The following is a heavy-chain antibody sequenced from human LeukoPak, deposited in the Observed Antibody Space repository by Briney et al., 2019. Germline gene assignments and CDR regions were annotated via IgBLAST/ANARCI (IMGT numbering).Heavy chain of an antibody. D-gene: IGHD6-19*01. CDR1: GYSISSGYY. V-gene: IGHV4-38-2*02. CDR2: MYHSGST. J-gene: IGHJ4*02. Sequence: SETLSLTCAVSGYSISSGYYWGWIRQPPGKGLEWIGSMYHSGSTYYNPSLKSRVTISVDTSKNQFSLELSSVTAADTAVYYCARDGLIAVVVPFDYWGQGTLVTVSS. CDR3: ARDGLIAVVVPFDY.